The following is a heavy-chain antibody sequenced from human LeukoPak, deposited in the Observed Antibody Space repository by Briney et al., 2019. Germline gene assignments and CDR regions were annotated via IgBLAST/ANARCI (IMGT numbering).Heavy chain of an antibody. CDR1: GGSFSGYY. V-gene: IGHV4-34*01. Sequence: SETLSLTCAVYGGSFSGYYWSWIRQPPGKGLEWIGEINHSGSTNYNPSLKSRVTISVDTSKNQFSLKLSSVTAAETAVYYCAAPSRYCTNGVCYAYWGQGTLVTVSS. J-gene: IGHJ4*02. CDR3: AAPSRYCTNGVCYAY. CDR2: INHSGST. D-gene: IGHD2-8*01.